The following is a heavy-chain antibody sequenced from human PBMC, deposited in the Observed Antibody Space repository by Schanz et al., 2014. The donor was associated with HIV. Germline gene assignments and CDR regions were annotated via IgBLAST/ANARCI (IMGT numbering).Heavy chain of an antibody. D-gene: IGHD4-4*01. Sequence: VQLSESGGGLVQPGGSLRLSCAASTFTFNNYDMGWVRQAPGKGLEWVAVIWYDGSNKYYADSVKGRFTISRDNSKNTLYLQMNSLRAEDTAVYYCARETVNYYYGMDVWGQGTTVTVSS. CDR2: IWYDGSNK. CDR1: TFTFNNYD. J-gene: IGHJ6*02. V-gene: IGHV3-33*08. CDR3: ARETVNYYYGMDV.